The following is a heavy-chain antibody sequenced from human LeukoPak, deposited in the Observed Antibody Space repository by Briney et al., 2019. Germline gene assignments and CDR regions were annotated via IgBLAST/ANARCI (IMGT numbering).Heavy chain of an antibody. J-gene: IGHJ4*02. V-gene: IGHV4-59*01. CDR1: GGSISSYY. CDR3: ARGSSGHFDY. CDR2: IYYSGST. Sequence: SETLSLTCTISGGSISSYYWTWIRQPPGKGLEWIGYIYYSGSTNYNPSLKSRVTISVDTSKNQFSLKLSSVTAADTAVYYCARGSSGHFDYWGQGTLVTVSS. D-gene: IGHD6-19*01.